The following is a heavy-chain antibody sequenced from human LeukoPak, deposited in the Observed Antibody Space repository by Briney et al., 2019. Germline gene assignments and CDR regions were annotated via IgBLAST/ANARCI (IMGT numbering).Heavy chain of an antibody. CDR1: GYSFTSYW. CDR2: IYPGDSDT. J-gene: IGHJ4*02. D-gene: IGHD2-15*01. Sequence: GESLKISCKGSGYSFTSYWIGWVRQMPGKGLEWMGIIYPGDSDTRYSPSFQGQVTISADKSISTAYLQWSSLKASDTAMYYCALDPLRYCSGGSCHGDYWGQGTLVTVSS. CDR3: ALDPLRYCSGGSCHGDY. V-gene: IGHV5-51*01.